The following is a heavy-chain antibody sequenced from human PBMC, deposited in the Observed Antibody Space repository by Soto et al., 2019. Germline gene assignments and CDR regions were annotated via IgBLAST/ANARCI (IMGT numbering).Heavy chain of an antibody. CDR1: GYTFTSYY. D-gene: IGHD3-22*01. CDR3: ARKGTMIVVVTGMDV. Sequence: ASVKVSCKASGYTFTSYYINWVLQATGQGLEWMGWMNPNSGNTGYAQKFQGRVTMTRNTSISTAYMELSSLRSEDTAVYYCARKGTMIVVVTGMDVWGQGTTVTVSS. V-gene: IGHV1-8*01. CDR2: MNPNSGNT. J-gene: IGHJ6*02.